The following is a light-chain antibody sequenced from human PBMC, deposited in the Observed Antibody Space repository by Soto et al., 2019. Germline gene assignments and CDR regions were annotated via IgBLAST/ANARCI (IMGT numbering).Light chain of an antibody. CDR3: QQYGRSPWT. Sequence: IVLPQSPGTLSLSPGERATLSCRASQTVRNNYLAWYQQKPGQAPRLLIYDASSRATGIPDRFSGSGSGTDFTLTISRLEPEDFAVYYCQQYGRSPWTFGQGTKVDIK. CDR2: DAS. V-gene: IGKV3-20*01. CDR1: QTVRNNY. J-gene: IGKJ1*01.